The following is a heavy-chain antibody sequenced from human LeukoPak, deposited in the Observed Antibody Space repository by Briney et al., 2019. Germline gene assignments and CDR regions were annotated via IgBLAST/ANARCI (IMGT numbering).Heavy chain of an antibody. Sequence: PGGSLRLSCAASGFTFSSYEMNWVRQAPGKGLEWVSYISSSGSTVYYADSVKGRFTISRDNAKNSLYLQMNSLRAEDTAVYYCARESSSWYYWGQGTLVTVSS. CDR2: ISSSGSTV. J-gene: IGHJ4*02. CDR3: ARESSSWYY. D-gene: IGHD6-13*01. CDR1: GFTFSSYE. V-gene: IGHV3-48*03.